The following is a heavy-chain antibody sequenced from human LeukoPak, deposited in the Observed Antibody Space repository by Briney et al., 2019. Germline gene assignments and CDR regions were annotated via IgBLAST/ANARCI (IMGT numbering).Heavy chain of an antibody. CDR1: GGSFSGYY. V-gene: IGHV4-34*01. J-gene: IGHJ6*03. Sequence: SETLSLTCAVYGGSFSGYYWSWIRQPPGKGLEWIGEINHSGSTNYNPSLKSRVTISVDTSKNQFSLKLSSVTAADTAVYYCARAKNPYYYYYYMDFWGRGTTVTVSS. CDR2: INHSGST. CDR3: ARAKNPYYYYYYMDF.